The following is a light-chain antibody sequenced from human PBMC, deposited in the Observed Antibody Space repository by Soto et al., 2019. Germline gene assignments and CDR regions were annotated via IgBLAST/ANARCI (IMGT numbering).Light chain of an antibody. V-gene: IGLV2-8*01. CDR3: SSFAGNNNLV. CDR2: EVS. CDR1: SSDVGGYNY. J-gene: IGLJ2*01. Sequence: QSALTQPPSASGSPGQSVTISCTGTSSDVGGYNYVSWYQHHPGKAPKLMISEVSKRPSGVPDRFSGSKSGNTASLTVSGLQAEDEADYYCSSFAGNNNLVFGGATKLTVL.